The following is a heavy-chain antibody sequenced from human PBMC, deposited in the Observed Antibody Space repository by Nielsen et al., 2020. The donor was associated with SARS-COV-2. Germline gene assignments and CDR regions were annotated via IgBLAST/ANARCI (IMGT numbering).Heavy chain of an antibody. CDR1: GGSFSGYY. Sequence: SETLSLTCAVYGGSFSGYYWSWIRQHKGKGLEWIGEINHSGSTNYNPSLKSRVTISVDTSKNQFSLKLSSVTAADTAVYYCARGVVVPAASMDVWGKGTTVTVSS. CDR3: ARGVVVPAASMDV. D-gene: IGHD2-2*01. V-gene: IGHV4-34*01. J-gene: IGHJ6*03. CDR2: INHSGST.